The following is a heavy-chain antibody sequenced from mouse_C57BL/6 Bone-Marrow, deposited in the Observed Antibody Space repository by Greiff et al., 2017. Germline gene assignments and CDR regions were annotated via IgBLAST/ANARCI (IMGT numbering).Heavy chain of an antibody. V-gene: IGHV1-69*01. D-gene: IGHD2-3*01. CDR1: GYTFTSSW. J-gene: IGHJ3*01. CDR3: ARSLYDGYYGWFDY. Sequence: VQLQQPGAELVMPGASVKLSCKASGYTFTSSWMHWVKQRPGQGLEWIGEIDPSDSYTNYNQKFKGKPTLTVDQSSSTAYMQLSSLTSEDSAVYYCARSLYDGYYGWFDYWGQGTLVTVSA. CDR2: IDPSDSYT.